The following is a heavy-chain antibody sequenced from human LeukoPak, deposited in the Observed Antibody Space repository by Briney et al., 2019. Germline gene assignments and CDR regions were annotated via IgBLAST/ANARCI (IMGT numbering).Heavy chain of an antibody. CDR1: GYSFTSNW. D-gene: IGHD4-23*01. J-gene: IGHJ4*02. V-gene: IGHV5-51*01. Sequence: GESLKISCTGSGYSFTSNWIGWVRQMSGKGLEWMGIIYPGDSDTRYSPSFQGQVTISVDKSINTAYLQWSSLKASDTAMYYCARPKNYGGRLDSWGQGTLVTVPS. CDR3: ARPKNYGGRLDS. CDR2: IYPGDSDT.